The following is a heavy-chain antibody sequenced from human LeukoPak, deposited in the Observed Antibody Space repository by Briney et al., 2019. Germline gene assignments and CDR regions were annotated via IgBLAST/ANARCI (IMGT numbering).Heavy chain of an antibody. Sequence: SETLSLTCAVSGGSISSSNWWSWVRPPPGEGLEWIGGIYQSGSTNYNPSLKSRVTISVDKSKNQFSLKLSSVTAADTAVYYCARGRVRGVIITPYYYYGMDVWGKGTTVIVSS. V-gene: IGHV4-4*02. D-gene: IGHD3-10*01. CDR3: ARGRVRGVIITPYYYYGMDV. CDR1: GGSISSSNW. CDR2: IYQSGST. J-gene: IGHJ6*04.